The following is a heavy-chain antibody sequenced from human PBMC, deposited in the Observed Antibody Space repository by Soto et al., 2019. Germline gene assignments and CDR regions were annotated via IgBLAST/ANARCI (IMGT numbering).Heavy chain of an antibody. Sequence: SETLSLTCPVSGGSISSVGYYWTLIRQHPGKGLEWIGYIYYSGSTYYNPSLKSRVTISVDTSKNQFSLKLSSVTAADTAVYYCERAQRWWFDPWGQGALVTVSS. V-gene: IGHV4-31*03. CDR1: GGSISSVGYY. D-gene: IGHD1-1*01. CDR2: IYYSGST. J-gene: IGHJ5*02. CDR3: ERAQRWWFDP.